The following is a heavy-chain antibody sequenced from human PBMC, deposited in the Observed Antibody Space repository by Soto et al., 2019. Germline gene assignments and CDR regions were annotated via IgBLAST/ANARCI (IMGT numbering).Heavy chain of an antibody. J-gene: IGHJ6*02. D-gene: IGHD1-7*01. Sequence: SRTLSLTCAISGDSVSSNSAAWNWIRQSPSRGLEWLGRTYYRSKWYNDYAVSVKSRITINPDTSKNQFSLQLNSVTPEDTAVYYCARVRLELTPGFDYGMDVWGQGTTVTASS. V-gene: IGHV6-1*01. CDR1: GDSVSSNSAA. CDR2: TYYRSKWYN. CDR3: ARVRLELTPGFDYGMDV.